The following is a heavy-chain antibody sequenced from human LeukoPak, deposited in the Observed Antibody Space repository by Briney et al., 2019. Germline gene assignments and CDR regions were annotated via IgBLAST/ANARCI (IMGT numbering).Heavy chain of an antibody. D-gene: IGHD6-13*01. CDR3: AKGLSHSSSWYTAFDY. V-gene: IGHV3-23*01. Sequence: PGGSLRLSCAASGFTFSSYAMSWVRQAPGKGLEWVSAISGSGGSTYYADSVKGRFTISRDNSKNTLYLQMNSLRAEDTAVYYCAKGLSHSSSWYTAFDYWGQGTLVTVSS. CDR2: ISGSGGST. J-gene: IGHJ4*02. CDR1: GFTFSSYA.